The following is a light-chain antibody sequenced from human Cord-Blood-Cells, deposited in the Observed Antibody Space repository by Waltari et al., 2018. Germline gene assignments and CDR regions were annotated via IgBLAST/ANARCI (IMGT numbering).Light chain of an antibody. J-gene: IGKJ3*01. CDR3: QQYNNWPPFT. V-gene: IGKV3-15*01. CDR1: QSVSSN. Sequence: EIVMTQSQATLSVSPGERDTLSCRASQSVSSNLAWYQQTPGQAPRLLIYGASTRATGIPARFSGSGSGTEFTLTISSLQSEDFAVYYCQQYNNWPPFTFGPGTKVDIK. CDR2: GAS.